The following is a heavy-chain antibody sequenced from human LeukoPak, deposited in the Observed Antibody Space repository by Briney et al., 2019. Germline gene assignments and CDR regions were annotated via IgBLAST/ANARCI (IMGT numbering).Heavy chain of an antibody. CDR3: ARAGGSRYGYAFDV. V-gene: IGHV3-33*01. CDR2: IWHDGSNK. Sequence: GGSLRLSCVASGFTFSDYGMHWVRQAPGKGLEWVAVIWHDGSNKYYADSVKGRFTISRDNSESTLYLQMNSLRVEDTALFYCARAGGSRYGYAFDVWGQGTLVTVSS. J-gene: IGHJ3*01. CDR1: GFTFSDYG. D-gene: IGHD5-12*01.